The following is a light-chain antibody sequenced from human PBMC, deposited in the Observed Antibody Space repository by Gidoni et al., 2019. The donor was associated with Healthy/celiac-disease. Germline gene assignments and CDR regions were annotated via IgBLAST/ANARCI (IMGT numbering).Light chain of an antibody. V-gene: IGLV1-40*01. J-gene: IGLJ2*01. CDR3: QSYDSSLSGEGV. Sequence: QSVLTQPPSVSGAPGQRVTISCTGSSSNIGAGYDVHWYQQLPGTAPKHLIYGNSNRPSGVPDRFSGSKSGTSASLAITGLQAEDEADYYCQSYDSSLSGEGVFGGGTKLTVL. CDR1: SSNIGAGYD. CDR2: GNS.